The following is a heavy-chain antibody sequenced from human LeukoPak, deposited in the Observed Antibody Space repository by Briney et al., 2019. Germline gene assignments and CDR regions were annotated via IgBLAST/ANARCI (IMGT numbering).Heavy chain of an antibody. Sequence: SETLSLTCTVSGGSISSGSYYWSWIRQPAGKGLEWIGRIYTSGSTNYNPSLKSRVTISVDTSKNQFSLKLSSVTAADTAVYYCATARRTVTTYFFDYWGQGTLVTVSS. D-gene: IGHD4-17*01. V-gene: IGHV4-61*02. J-gene: IGHJ4*02. CDR1: GGSISSGSYY. CDR2: IYTSGST. CDR3: ATARRTVTTYFFDY.